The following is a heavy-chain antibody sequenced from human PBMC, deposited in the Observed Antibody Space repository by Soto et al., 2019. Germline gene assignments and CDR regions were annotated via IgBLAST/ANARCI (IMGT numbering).Heavy chain of an antibody. V-gene: IGHV1-18*01. J-gene: IGHJ4*02. CDR3: AGDFGDYFDY. D-gene: IGHD3-10*01. CDR2: MNTYTGNT. CDR1: GYTFTTYA. Sequence: GASVKVSCKASGYTFTTYAISWLRQAPGQGLEWMGWMNTYTGNTDYAQSLRGRVTMTRDTSTDTAYMELRSLRSDDTAMYYCAGDFGDYFDYWGQGTLVTVSA.